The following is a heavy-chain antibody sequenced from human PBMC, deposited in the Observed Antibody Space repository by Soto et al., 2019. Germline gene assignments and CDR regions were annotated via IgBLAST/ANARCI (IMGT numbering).Heavy chain of an antibody. CDR1: GIPFTRYW. Sequence: GQSRQISDTGSGIPFTRYWFCWVHQMHGKGLEWMGIIYPGDSDTRYSPSFQGQVTISADKSISTAYLQWSSLKASDTAMYYCARPYGSGSYFFFDFWGQGTLVTVS. D-gene: IGHD3-10*01. CDR3: ARPYGSGSYFFFDF. CDR2: IYPGDSDT. J-gene: IGHJ4*02. V-gene: IGHV5-51*07.